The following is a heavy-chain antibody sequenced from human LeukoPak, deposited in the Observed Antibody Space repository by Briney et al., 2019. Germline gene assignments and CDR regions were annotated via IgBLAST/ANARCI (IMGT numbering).Heavy chain of an antibody. CDR1: GYSFTSYW. V-gene: IGHV5-51*01. D-gene: IGHD3-10*01. J-gene: IGHJ6*02. CDR3: ARLPVVRGVIKGYYYYGMDV. CDR2: IYPGDSDT. Sequence: GESLKISCKGSGYSFTSYWIGWVRQIPGKGLEWMGIIYPGDSDTRYSPSFQGQVTISADKSISTAYLQWSSLKASDTAMYYCARLPVVRGVIKGYYYYGMDVWGQGTTVTVSS.